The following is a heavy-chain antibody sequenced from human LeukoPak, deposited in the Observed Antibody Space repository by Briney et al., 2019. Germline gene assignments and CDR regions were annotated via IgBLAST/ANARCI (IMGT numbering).Heavy chain of an antibody. CDR2: INHSGSA. CDR3: AIGRRYSSLRIGCLQH. CDR1: GGSFSGYY. D-gene: IGHD6-13*01. V-gene: IGHV4-34*01. Sequence: PSETLSLTCAVYGGSFSGYYWSWIRQPPGKGLEWIGEINHSGSANYNPSLKSRVTISVDTSKNQFSLKLSSVTAADTAVYYCAIGRRYSSLRIGCLQHWGQGTLVTVSS. J-gene: IGHJ1*01.